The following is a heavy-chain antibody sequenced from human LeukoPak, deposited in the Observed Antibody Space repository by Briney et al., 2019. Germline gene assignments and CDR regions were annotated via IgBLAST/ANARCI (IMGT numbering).Heavy chain of an antibody. CDR2: IYYSGST. CDR3: ARDRQDTIVVVPAAKGGDYYYYMDV. J-gene: IGHJ6*03. Sequence: SETLSLTCTVSAGSISNYYWSWIRQPPGKGLEWIGYIYYSGSTTYNPSLKSRVAISVDTSKNQFSLKLSSVTAADTAVYYCARDRQDTIVVVPAAKGGDYYYYMDVWGKGTTVTVSS. D-gene: IGHD2-2*01. V-gene: IGHV4-59*12. CDR1: AGSISNYY.